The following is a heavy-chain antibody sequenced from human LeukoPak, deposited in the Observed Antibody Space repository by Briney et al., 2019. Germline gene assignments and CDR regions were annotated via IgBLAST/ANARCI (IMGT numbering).Heavy chain of an antibody. CDR2: IYTSGST. CDR1: GGPISSYY. Sequence: SETLSLTCTVSGGPISSYYRSWIRQPAGKGLEWIGRIYTSGSTNYNPSLKSRVTMSVDTSKNQFSLKLSSVTAADTAVYYCARVGGSSSGFYYYYGMDVWGQGTTVTVSS. J-gene: IGHJ6*02. V-gene: IGHV4-4*07. D-gene: IGHD6-6*01. CDR3: ARVGGSSSGFYYYYGMDV.